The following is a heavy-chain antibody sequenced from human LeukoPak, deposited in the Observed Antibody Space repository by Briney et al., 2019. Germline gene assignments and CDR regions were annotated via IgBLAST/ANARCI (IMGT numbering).Heavy chain of an antibody. D-gene: IGHD2-2*01. V-gene: IGHV4-59*01. CDR2: IYYSGST. J-gene: IGHJ5*02. Sequence: SETLSLTCTVSGGSISSYYWSWIRQPPGKGLEWIGYIYYSGSTNYNPPLKSRVTISVDTSKNQFSLKLSSVTAADTAVYYCARQRGYCSSTSCYDPPINWFDPWGQGTLVTVSS. CDR1: GGSISSYY. CDR3: ARQRGYCSSTSCYDPPINWFDP.